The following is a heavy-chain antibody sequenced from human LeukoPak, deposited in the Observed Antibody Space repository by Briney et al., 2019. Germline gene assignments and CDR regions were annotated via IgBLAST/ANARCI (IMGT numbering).Heavy chain of an antibody. D-gene: IGHD7-27*01. J-gene: IGHJ4*02. V-gene: IGHV3-30-3*01. CDR1: GFTFSTYA. CDR3: PREVWGQVYFDY. CDR2: ISYDGSNK. Sequence: GGSLRLSCAASGFTFSTYAMHWVRQAPGKGLEWVAVISYDGSNKFYADSVKGRFIISRDNSKNTLYLQMNSLRAEDTAVYHCPREVWGQVYFDYWGQGTLVTVSS.